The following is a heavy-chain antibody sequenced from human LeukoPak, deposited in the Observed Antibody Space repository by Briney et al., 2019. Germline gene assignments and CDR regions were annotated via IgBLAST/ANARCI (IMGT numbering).Heavy chain of an antibody. D-gene: IGHD5-24*01. CDR1: GGPISSSSYY. J-gene: IGHJ3*02. CDR3: ARALGSHWQMGAFDI. CDR2: IYYSGST. V-gene: IGHV4-39*01. Sequence: PSETLSLTCTVSGGPISSSSYYWGWIRQPPGKGLEWIGSIYYSGSTYYNPSLKSRVTISVDTSKNQFSLKLSSVTAADTAVYYCARALGSHWQMGAFDIWGQGTMVTVSS.